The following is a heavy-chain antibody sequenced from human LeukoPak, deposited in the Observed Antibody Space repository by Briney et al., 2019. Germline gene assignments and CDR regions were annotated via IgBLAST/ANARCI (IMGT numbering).Heavy chain of an antibody. V-gene: IGHV1-69*13. D-gene: IGHD6-19*01. CDR1: GGTFSSYA. CDR3: ARDRAEVWSGIAVAGTRLLDY. J-gene: IGHJ4*02. CDR2: IIPIFGTA. Sequence: SVKVSCKASGGTFSSYAISWVRQAPGQGLEWMGGIIPIFGTANYAQKFQGRVTITADESTSTAYMELSSLRSEDTAVYYCARDRAEVWSGIAVAGTRLLDYWGQGTLVTVSS.